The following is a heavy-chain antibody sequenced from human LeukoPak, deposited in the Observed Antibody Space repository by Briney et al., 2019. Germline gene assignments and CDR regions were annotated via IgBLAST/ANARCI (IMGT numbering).Heavy chain of an antibody. CDR2: ISVYNGNT. CDR1: GYCFTSYG. V-gene: IGHV1-18*01. J-gene: IGHJ4*02. Sequence: GASVKVSCKASGYCFTSYGFSWVRQAPGQGLEWMGWISVYNGNTVYAQQFQGRVTMTTDTSTSTVYMELRSLRSDDTALYYCAREGSSGWYFYWGQGTLVTVSS. D-gene: IGHD6-19*01. CDR3: AREGSSGWYFY.